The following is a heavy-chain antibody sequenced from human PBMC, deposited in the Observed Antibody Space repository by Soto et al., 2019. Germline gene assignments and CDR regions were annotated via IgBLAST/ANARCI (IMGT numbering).Heavy chain of an antibody. V-gene: IGHV1-24*01. CDR3: ATESAAMVTRDAFDI. CDR2: FDPEDGET. J-gene: IGHJ3*02. CDR1: GYTLTELS. D-gene: IGHD5-18*01. Sequence: GASVKVCCKVSGYTLTELSMHWVRQARGKGLEWMGGFDPEDGETIYAQKFQGRVTMTEDTSTDTAYMELSSLRSEDTAVYYCATESAAMVTRDAFDIWGQGTMVTVSS.